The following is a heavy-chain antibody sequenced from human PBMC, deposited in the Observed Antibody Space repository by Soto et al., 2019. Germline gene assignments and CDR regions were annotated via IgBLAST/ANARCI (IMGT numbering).Heavy chain of an antibody. J-gene: IGHJ6*02. CDR3: ARGSDDYVWGSYRSYYYYGMDV. D-gene: IGHD3-16*02. CDR2: IIPIFGTA. Sequence: ASVKVSCKASGGTFSSYAISWVRQAPGQVLEWMGGIIPIFGTANYAQKFQGRVTITADESTSTAYMELSSLRSEDTAVYYCARGSDDYVWGSYRSYYYYGMDVWGQGTTVTVSS. V-gene: IGHV1-69*13. CDR1: GGTFSSYA.